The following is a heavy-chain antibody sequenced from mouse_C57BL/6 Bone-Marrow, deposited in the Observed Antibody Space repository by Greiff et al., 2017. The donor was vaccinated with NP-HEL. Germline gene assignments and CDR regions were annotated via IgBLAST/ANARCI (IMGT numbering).Heavy chain of an antibody. V-gene: IGHV1-81*01. J-gene: IGHJ4*01. Sequence: QVQLKESGAELARPGASVKLSCKASGYTFTSYGISWVKQRTGQGLEWIGEIYPRSGNTYYNEKFKGKATLTADKSSSTAYMELRSLTSEDSAVYFCARERVYYDYDYAMDYWGQGTSVTVSS. CDR2: IYPRSGNT. CDR1: GYTFTSYG. D-gene: IGHD2-4*01. CDR3: ARERVYYDYDYAMDY.